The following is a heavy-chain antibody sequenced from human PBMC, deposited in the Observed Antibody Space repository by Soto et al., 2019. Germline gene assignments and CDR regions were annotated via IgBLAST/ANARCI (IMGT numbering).Heavy chain of an antibody. CDR1: GGSISPYY. CDR3: AREYYYGSGSYFGWFDL. V-gene: IGHV4-59*01. D-gene: IGHD3-10*01. J-gene: IGHJ5*02. CDR2: IFYSGST. Sequence: SETLSLTCTVSGGSISPYYWSWIRQPPGKGLEWIGDIFYSGSTNYNPSLKSRVTISVDTSKNQFSLRLSSVTAADTAVYYCAREYYYGSGSYFGWFDLWGQGTLVTVSS.